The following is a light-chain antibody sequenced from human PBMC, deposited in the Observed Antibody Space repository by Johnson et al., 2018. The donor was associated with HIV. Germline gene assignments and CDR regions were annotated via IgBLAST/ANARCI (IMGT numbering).Light chain of an antibody. Sequence: QSVLTQPPSVSAAPGQRVTISCSGSSSNIGSNYVSWYQQVPGTAPKLLIYDNNKRPSGIPDRFSGSKSGTSATLGITGLPTGDEADYYCGTWDSSLSAFVFGTGTKVTV. V-gene: IGLV1-51*01. CDR2: DNN. CDR1: SSNIGSNY. J-gene: IGLJ1*01. CDR3: GTWDSSLSAFV.